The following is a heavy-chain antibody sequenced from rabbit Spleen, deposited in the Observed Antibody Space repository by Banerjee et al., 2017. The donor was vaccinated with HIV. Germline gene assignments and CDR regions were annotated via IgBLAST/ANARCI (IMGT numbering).Heavy chain of an antibody. CDR1: GFSFFSGYD. V-gene: IGHV1S45*01. J-gene: IGHJ6*01. CDR3: ARDTSSSFSSYGMDL. CDR2: ILDGDGST. Sequence: QEQLVESGGGLVRPGASLTLTCTASGFSFFSGYDMCWVRQAPGKGLEWIGCILDGDGSTHYASWAKGRFTISKASSTTVTLQMTSLTAADTATYFCARDTSSSFSSYGMDLWGQGTLVTVS. D-gene: IGHD1-1*01.